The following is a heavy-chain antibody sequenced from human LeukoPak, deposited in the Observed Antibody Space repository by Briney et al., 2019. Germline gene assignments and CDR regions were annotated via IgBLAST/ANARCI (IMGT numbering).Heavy chain of an antibody. D-gene: IGHD2-2*01. J-gene: IGHJ4*02. CDR1: GFTFSSYA. CDR2: ISGSGGST. CDR3: AKGRGLGYCSSTSCERPTYYFDY. Sequence: GGSLRLSCAASGFTFSSYAMSWVRQAPGKGLEWVSAISGSGGSTYYADSVKGRFTISRDNSKNTLYLQMNSLRAEDTAVYYCAKGRGLGYCSSTSCERPTYYFDYWGQGTLVTVSP. V-gene: IGHV3-23*01.